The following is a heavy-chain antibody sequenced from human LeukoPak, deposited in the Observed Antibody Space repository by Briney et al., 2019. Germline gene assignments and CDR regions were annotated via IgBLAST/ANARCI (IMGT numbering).Heavy chain of an antibody. CDR2: IIPIFGTA. V-gene: IGHV1-69*01. Sequence: GSSVKVSFTASGGTFSSYAISWVRQAPGQGLEWMGGIIPIFGTANYAQKFQGRVTITADESTSTAYMELSSLRSEDTAVYYCARATYYYGSGSYYNPPMGYYYYGMDVWGQGTTVTVSS. J-gene: IGHJ6*02. CDR1: GGTFSSYA. CDR3: ARATYYYGSGSYYNPPMGYYYYGMDV. D-gene: IGHD3-10*01.